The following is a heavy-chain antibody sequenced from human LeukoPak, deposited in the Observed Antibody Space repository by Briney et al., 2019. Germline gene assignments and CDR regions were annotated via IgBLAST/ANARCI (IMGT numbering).Heavy chain of an antibody. CDR3: ARVPGAYYDALIGFGSGWFDP. CDR1: GYSISSGYS. V-gene: IGHV4-38-2*02. Sequence: SSETLSLTCTVSGYSISSGYSWGWVRQSPGKILEWIGITHHSGAIFYNPSLRSRVIISLDTSKNQFSLRVRSVTAADTAVYYCARVPGAYYDALIGFGSGWFDPWGQGILVTVSS. D-gene: IGHD3-9*01. J-gene: IGHJ5*02. CDR2: THHSGAI.